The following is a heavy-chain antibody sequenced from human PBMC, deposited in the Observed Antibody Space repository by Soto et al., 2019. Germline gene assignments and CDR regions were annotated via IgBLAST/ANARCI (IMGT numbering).Heavy chain of an antibody. CDR2: IYYSGST. D-gene: IGHD4-4*01. J-gene: IGHJ4*02. V-gene: IGHV4-31*03. CDR3: ARVEHDYSILHYYFDY. Sequence: PSETLSLTCTVSGGSISSGGYYWSWIRQHPGKGLEWIGYIYYSGSTYYNPSLKSRVTISVDTSKNQFSLKLSSVTAADTAVYYCARVEHDYSILHYYFDYWGQGTLVTVSS. CDR1: GGSISSGGYY.